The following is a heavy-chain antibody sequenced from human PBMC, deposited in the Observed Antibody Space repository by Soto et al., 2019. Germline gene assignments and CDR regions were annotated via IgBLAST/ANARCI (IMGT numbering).Heavy chain of an antibody. Sequence: EVQLLESGGGLVQPGGSLRLSCAASGFTFSSYAMSWVRQAPGKGLEWVSAISGSGGSTYYADSVKGRFTISRDNSKNTLYLQMNSLRAEGTAVYYCANEFGGPGTGTTRPYYFDYWGQGTLVTVSS. CDR1: GFTFSSYA. CDR3: ANEFGGPGTGTTRPYYFDY. CDR2: ISGSGGST. J-gene: IGHJ4*02. D-gene: IGHD1-7*01. V-gene: IGHV3-23*01.